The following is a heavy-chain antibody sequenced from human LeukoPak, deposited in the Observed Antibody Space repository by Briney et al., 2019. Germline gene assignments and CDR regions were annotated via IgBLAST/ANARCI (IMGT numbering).Heavy chain of an antibody. CDR3: ARSLPIVVVVEYFDY. CDR2: IKQDGSEK. CDR1: GFTFSSYW. J-gene: IGHJ4*02. V-gene: IGHV3-7*01. D-gene: IGHD3-22*01. Sequence: TGGSLRLSCAASGFTFSSYWMSWVRQAPGKGLEWVANIKQDGSEKYYVDSVKGRFTISRDNAKNSLYLQMNSLRAEDTAVYYCARSLPIVVVVEYFDYWGQGTLVTVSS.